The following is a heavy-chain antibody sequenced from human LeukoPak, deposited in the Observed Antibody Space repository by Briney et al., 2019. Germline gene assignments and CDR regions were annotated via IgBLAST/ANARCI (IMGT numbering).Heavy chain of an antibody. D-gene: IGHD1-26*01. Sequence: SPTLSLTCALSGGSITNTNWWSWVRPTPGKGLEWIGELHLSGASKYNPSLESRISMSIDKSKNHLSLEVTSVTAADTAIYYCTRESGPFSSFGFWGQGTLLTVSS. J-gene: IGHJ4*02. CDR1: GGSITNTNW. CDR2: LHLSGAS. CDR3: TRESGPFSSFGF. V-gene: IGHV4-4*02.